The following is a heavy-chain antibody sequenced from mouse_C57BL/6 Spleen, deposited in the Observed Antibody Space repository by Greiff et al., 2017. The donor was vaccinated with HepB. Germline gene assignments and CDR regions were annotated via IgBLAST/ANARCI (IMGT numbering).Heavy chain of an antibody. Sequence: VQLQQPGAELVMPGASVKLSCKASGYTFTSYWMHWVKQRPGQGLEWIGEIDPSDSYTNYNQKFKGKSTLTVDKSSSTAYMQLSSLTSEDSAVYYCARSITTAKGYWGQGTTLTVSS. CDR1: GYTFTSYW. J-gene: IGHJ2*01. D-gene: IGHD1-2*01. V-gene: IGHV1-69*01. CDR2: IDPSDSYT. CDR3: ARSITTAKGY.